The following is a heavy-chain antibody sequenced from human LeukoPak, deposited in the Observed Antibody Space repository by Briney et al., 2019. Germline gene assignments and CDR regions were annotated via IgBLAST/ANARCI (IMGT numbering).Heavy chain of an antibody. D-gene: IGHD3-22*01. CDR1: GFTFSSYA. J-gene: IGHJ4*02. V-gene: IGHV3-23*01. CDR2: ISGSGGST. CDR3: AKDSGRITMIVVVTTSFDY. Sequence: GGSLRLSCAASGFTFSSYAMSWVRQAPGKGLEWVSAISGSGGSTYYADSVKGRFTISRDNSKNTLYLQMNSLRAEDTAVYYCAKDSGRITMIVVVTTSFDYWGQGTLVTVSS.